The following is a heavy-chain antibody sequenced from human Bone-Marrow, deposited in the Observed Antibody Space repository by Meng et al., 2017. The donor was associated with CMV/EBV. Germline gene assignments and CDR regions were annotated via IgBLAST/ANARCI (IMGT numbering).Heavy chain of an antibody. CDR3: ARSLRDAYFDY. V-gene: IGHV3-21*01. Sequence: GGSLRLYCAASGFTFSSYSMNWVRQAPGKGLEWVSSISRISSYIYYADSVKGRFTISRDNSKNTLYLQMNSLRAEDTAVYHCARSLRDAYFDYWGQGTLVTVSS. J-gene: IGHJ4*02. CDR1: GFTFSSYS. CDR2: ISRISSYI.